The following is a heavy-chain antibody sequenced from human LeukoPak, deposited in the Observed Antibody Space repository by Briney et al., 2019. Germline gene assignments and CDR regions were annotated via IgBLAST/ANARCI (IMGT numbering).Heavy chain of an antibody. CDR1: VFTFSDYY. D-gene: IGHD3-10*01. CDR3: AGDSWFGELSFDY. J-gene: IGHJ4*02. V-gene: IGHV3-11*04. CDR2: ISSSGSTI. Sequence: GGSLRLSCAASVFTFSDYYMSWIRQAPGKGLEWVSYISSSGSTIYYADSVKGRFTISRDNAKNSLYLQMNSLRAEDTAVYYCAGDSWFGELSFDYWGQGTLVTVSS.